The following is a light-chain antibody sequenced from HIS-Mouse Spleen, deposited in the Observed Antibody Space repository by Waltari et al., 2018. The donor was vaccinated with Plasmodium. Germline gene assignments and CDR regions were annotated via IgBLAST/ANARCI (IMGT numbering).Light chain of an antibody. CDR1: NIGSKS. CDR3: QVWDSSSDHPV. J-gene: IGLJ2*01. V-gene: IGLV3-21*02. Sequence: SYVLTPPPSVSVAPGQTARLTCGGNNIGSKSVHWYQQKPGQAPVLVVYDDSDRPSGIPGRFSGANSGNTATLTISRVEAGDEADYYCQVWDSSSDHPVFGGGTKLTVL. CDR2: DDS.